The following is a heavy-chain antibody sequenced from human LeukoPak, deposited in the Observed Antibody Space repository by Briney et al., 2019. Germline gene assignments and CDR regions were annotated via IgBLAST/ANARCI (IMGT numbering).Heavy chain of an antibody. CDR1: GGSFSGYY. J-gene: IGHJ4*02. CDR2: INHSGST. CDR3: ARDRTTYSSGWYLRLDY. V-gene: IGHV4-34*01. Sequence: SETLSLTCAVYGGSFSGYYWSWIRQPPGKGLEWIGEINHSGSTNYNPSLKSRVTISVDTFKNQFSLKLSSVTAADTAVYYCARDRTTYSSGWYLRLDYWGQGTLVTVSS. D-gene: IGHD6-19*01.